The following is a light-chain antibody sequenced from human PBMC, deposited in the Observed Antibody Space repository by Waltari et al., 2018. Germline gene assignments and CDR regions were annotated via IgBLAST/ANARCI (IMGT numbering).Light chain of an antibody. CDR2: YNN. Sequence: QSVLTQPPSVSGTPGQRVTISCPGSSSNIGSYAVNWYQKFPGTAPKLLIYYNNQRPSGVPDLFSGSKSGTSASLASSGLQSADEADYHCSAWDDSLNAWVFGGGTRLTVL. V-gene: IGLV1-44*01. J-gene: IGLJ3*02. CDR3: SAWDDSLNAWV. CDR1: SSNIGSYA.